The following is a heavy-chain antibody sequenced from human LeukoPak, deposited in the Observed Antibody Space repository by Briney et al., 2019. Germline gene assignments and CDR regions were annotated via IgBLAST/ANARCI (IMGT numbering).Heavy chain of an antibody. D-gene: IGHD3-22*01. CDR1: RYTFTGYY. V-gene: IGHV1-2*02. J-gene: IGHJ4*02. CDR2: INPNSGGT. CDR3: ARVNLGVYYYDSSGYSHLDY. Sequence: GASVKVSFKASRYTFTGYYMHWVRQAPGQGLVWMGWINPNSGGTNYAQKFQGRVTMTRETSISTAYMELSRLRFDDTAVYYWARVNLGVYYYDSSGYSHLDYWGQGTLVTVSS.